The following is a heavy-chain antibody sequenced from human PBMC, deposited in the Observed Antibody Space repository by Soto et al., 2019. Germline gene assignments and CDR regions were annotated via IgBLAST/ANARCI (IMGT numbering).Heavy chain of an antibody. V-gene: IGHV2-5*01. D-gene: IGHD5-18*01. J-gene: IGHJ4*02. Sequence: SGPTLVKPTQTLTLTCTFSGFSLSTSGVGVGWIRQPPGKALEWLALIYWNDDKRYSPSLKSRLTITKDTSKNQVVLTMTNMDPVDTATYYCARIRRPHVDTAMVTQIYYFDYWGQGTLVTVSS. CDR3: ARIRRPHVDTAMVTQIYYFDY. CDR2: IYWNDDK. CDR1: GFSLSTSGVG.